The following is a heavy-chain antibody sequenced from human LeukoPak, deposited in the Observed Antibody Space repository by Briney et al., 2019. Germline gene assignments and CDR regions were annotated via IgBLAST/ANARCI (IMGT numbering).Heavy chain of an antibody. Sequence: SETLSLTCTVSGGSITSSSYYWGWIRQPPGKGLEWIGSMYYSGSTYYNPSLKSRVTISVDTSKNQLSLNLSSVTAADTAVYSCNQRVYDFWSGYYFDYWGKGTLVSVSS. CDR2: MYYSGST. J-gene: IGHJ4*02. D-gene: IGHD3-3*01. V-gene: IGHV4-39*07. CDR3: NQRVYDFWSGYYFDY. CDR1: GGSITSSSYY.